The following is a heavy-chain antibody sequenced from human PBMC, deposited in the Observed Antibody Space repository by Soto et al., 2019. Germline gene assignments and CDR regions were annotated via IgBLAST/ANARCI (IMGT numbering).Heavy chain of an antibody. V-gene: IGHV1-69*13. CDR2: IIPIFGTA. D-gene: IGHD6-13*01. CDR1: GGTFSRYA. Sequence: SSVKVSCKASGGTFSRYAISWVRQAPGQGLEWMGEIIPIFGTANYAQKFQGRVTITADESTGTAYMELSSLRSEDTAVYYCARVTGYSSSWFYYYGMDVWG. J-gene: IGHJ6*02. CDR3: ARVTGYSSSWFYYYGMDV.